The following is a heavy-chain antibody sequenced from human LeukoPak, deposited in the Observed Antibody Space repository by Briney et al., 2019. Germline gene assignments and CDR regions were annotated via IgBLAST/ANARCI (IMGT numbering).Heavy chain of an antibody. J-gene: IGHJ5*02. CDR3: ARDPPILGGWTSDWFDP. Sequence: ASVTVSCTASGYTFTSYGISWVRQAPGQGLEWMGWISAYNGNTNYAQKLQGRVTMTTDTSTSTAYMELRSLRSDDTAVYYCARDPPILGGWTSDWFDPWGQGTLVTVSS. CDR1: GYTFTSYG. CDR2: ISAYNGNT. V-gene: IGHV1-18*01. D-gene: IGHD1-26*01.